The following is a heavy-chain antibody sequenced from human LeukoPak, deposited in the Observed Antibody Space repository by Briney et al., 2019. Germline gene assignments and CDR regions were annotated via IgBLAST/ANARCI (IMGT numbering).Heavy chain of an antibody. CDR3: ARSDIVATIDAFDI. CDR2: IWYDGSNK. D-gene: IGHD5-12*01. CDR1: GFTFSSYG. J-gene: IGHJ3*02. V-gene: IGHV3-33*01. Sequence: PGGSLRLSCAASGFTFSSYGMHWVRQAPGKGLEWVAVIWYDGSNKYYADSVKGRSTISRNNSKNTLYLQMNSLRAEDTAVYHCARSDIVATIDAFDIWGQGTMVTVSS.